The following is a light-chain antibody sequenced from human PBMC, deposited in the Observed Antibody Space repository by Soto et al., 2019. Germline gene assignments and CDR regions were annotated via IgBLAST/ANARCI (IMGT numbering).Light chain of an antibody. CDR1: QGIRSY. CDR3: QKYNSAPQGVT. CDR2: AAS. V-gene: IGKV1-27*01. Sequence: DIQMTQSPSSLSASVGDRVTITCRASQGIRSYVAWYQQKPGKVPKLLIYAASSLQSGVPSRFSGSGSGTHFTLTISSLQPEDVATYYCQKYNSAPQGVTFGPGTKVDI. J-gene: IGKJ3*01.